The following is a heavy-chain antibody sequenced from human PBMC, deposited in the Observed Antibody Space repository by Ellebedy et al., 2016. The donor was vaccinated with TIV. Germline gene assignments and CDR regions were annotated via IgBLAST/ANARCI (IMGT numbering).Heavy chain of an antibody. V-gene: IGHV3-13*01. CDR3: GGFGVFNL. J-gene: IGHJ5*02. Sequence: GESLKISCAASGFTFSSFDMHWVRQATGKGLEWVSAIGTAGDTYYAGSVKGRFTISRENAKNALFLQMDGLRVDDSAVYYCGGFGVFNLWGQGAPVTVSS. CDR1: GFTFSSFD. CDR2: IGTAGDT. D-gene: IGHD3-3*01.